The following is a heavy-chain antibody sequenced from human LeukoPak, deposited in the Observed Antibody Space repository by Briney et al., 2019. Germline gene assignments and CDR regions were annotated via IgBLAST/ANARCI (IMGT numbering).Heavy chain of an antibody. CDR3: ARDYGDEGYFDY. CDR1: GFTFSSYS. J-gene: IGHJ4*02. Sequence: GGSLRLSCAASGFTFSSYSMNWVRQAPGKGLEWVSSISSSSYIYYADSVKGRFTISRDNAKNSLYLQMNSLRAEDTAVYYCARDYGDEGYFDYWGQGTLVTVSS. D-gene: IGHD4-17*01. CDR2: ISSSSYI. V-gene: IGHV3-21*01.